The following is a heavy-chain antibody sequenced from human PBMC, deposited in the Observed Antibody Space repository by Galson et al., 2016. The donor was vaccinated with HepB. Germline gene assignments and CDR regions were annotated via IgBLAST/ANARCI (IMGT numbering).Heavy chain of an antibody. CDR3: VTRYPSSASDY. CDR1: GYSISSDYF. V-gene: IGHV4-38-2*02. J-gene: IGHJ4*02. CDR2: IARSGNI. Sequence: SENLSLTCTVSGYSISSDYFWGWIRQPPVKGLEWIGTIARSGNIHYNPSLKSRVTMSVDTSKNQFSLKLSSVTASDTAVYYCVTRYPSSASDYWGQGTLVTVSS. D-gene: IGHD3-10*01.